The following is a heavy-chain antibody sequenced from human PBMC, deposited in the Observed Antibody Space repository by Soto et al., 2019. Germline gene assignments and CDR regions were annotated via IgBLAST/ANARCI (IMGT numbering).Heavy chain of an antibody. J-gene: IGHJ4*02. CDR2: SHYSGYT. V-gene: IGHV4-31*03. Sequence: SETLSLTCSVSGDPFPNGGYYWSWIRQAPGQGLEWFGYSHYSGYTSYNPSLRSRVTISTDTSKTQFSLRPRSVISADTAVYYWARGDSHFSSVFDNWGQGMLVTVSS. CDR3: ARGDSHFSSVFDN. D-gene: IGHD3-3*02. CDR1: GDPFPNGGYY.